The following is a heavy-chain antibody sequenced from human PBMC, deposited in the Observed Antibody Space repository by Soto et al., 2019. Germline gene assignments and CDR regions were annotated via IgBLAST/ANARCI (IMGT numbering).Heavy chain of an antibody. CDR2: SWYDGKT. CDR1: GITLAAHG. CDR3: ARVRNNNDKRLDV. V-gene: IGHV3-33*01. Sequence: QEQLVESGGGMVHPGTSLRLSCVTSGITLAAHGMHWVRQAPGKGLEWVALSWYDGKTFYGDSVKGRFTISRDTSTVFLDMRSLRPDDTAGDFWARVRNNNDKRLDVWGQGTTVSVS. J-gene: IGHJ6*02. D-gene: IGHD2-8*01.